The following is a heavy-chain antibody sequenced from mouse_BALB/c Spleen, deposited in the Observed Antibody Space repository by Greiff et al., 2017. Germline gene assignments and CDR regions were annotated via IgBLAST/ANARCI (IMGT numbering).Heavy chain of an antibody. Sequence: EVMLVESGGGLVQPGESLKLTCESNEYEFPSHDMSWVRKTPEKRLELVAAINSDGGSTYYPDTMERRFIISRDNTKKTLYLQMSSLRSEDTALYYCARVREVDAWFAYWGQGTLVTVSA. CDR3: ARVREVDAWFAY. CDR1: EYEFPSHD. J-gene: IGHJ3*01. D-gene: IGHD2-3*01. CDR2: INSDGGST. V-gene: IGHV5-2*01.